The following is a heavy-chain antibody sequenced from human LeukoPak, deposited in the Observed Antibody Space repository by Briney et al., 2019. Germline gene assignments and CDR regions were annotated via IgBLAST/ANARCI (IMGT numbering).Heavy chain of an antibody. J-gene: IGHJ5*02. Sequence: PSETLPLTCTVSGGSISSNNYYWGWMRQPPGKGLEWIGHIYYDGRTYYNPSLKSRVTMSVDTSKNQFSLKVSSVTAADTAVYYCARHRGSSSEFDPWGLGTLVTISS. CDR1: GGSISSNNYY. CDR3: ARHRGSSSEFDP. D-gene: IGHD6-6*01. V-gene: IGHV4-39*01. CDR2: IYYDGRT.